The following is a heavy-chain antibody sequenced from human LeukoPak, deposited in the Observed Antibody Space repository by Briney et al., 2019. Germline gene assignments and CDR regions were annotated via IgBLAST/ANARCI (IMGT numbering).Heavy chain of an antibody. V-gene: IGHV3-23*01. CDR2: ISGSGGST. CDR3: AKEPSSGYLLYYFDH. J-gene: IGHJ4*02. D-gene: IGHD3-22*01. Sequence: GGSLRLSCVVSGFTFSSYAMSWVRQAPGKGLEWVSGISGSGGSTFYADSVKGRFTISRDNSKNTLYLQMNSLRVEDTAVYYCAKEPSSGYLLYYFDHWGQGTLVTVSS. CDR1: GFTFSSYA.